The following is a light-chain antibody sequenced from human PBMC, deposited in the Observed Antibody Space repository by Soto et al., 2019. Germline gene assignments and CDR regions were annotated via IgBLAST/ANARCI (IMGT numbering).Light chain of an antibody. CDR2: EVS. CDR1: SSDIGAYKF. J-gene: IGLJ2*01. CDR3: SLYAGSNNVV. Sequence: QSALTQPPSASGSPGQSVAISCTGTSSDIGAYKFVSWYQQHPGKAPKLIIYEVSIRPSGVPDRFSGSKSGNTASLTVSGLVAEDEADYYCSLYAGSNNVVFGGGTKLTVL. V-gene: IGLV2-8*01.